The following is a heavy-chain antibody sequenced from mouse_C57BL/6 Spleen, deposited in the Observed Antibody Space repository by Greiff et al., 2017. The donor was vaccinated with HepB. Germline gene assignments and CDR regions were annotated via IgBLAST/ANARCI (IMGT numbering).Heavy chain of an antibody. CDR3: ARSYFDY. V-gene: IGHV1-18*01. CDR1: GYTFTDYN. J-gene: IGHJ2*01. Sequence: EVKLMDSGPELVKPGASVKIPCKASGYTFTDYNMDWVKQSHGKSLEWIGDINPNNGGTIYNQKFKGKATLTVDKSSSTAYMELRSLTSEDTAVYYCARSYFDYWGQGTTLTVSS. CDR2: INPNNGGT.